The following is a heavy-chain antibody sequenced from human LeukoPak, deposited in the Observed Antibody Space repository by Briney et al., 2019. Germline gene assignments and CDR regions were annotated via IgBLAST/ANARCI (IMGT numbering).Heavy chain of an antibody. V-gene: IGHV1-8*01. CDR2: MNPNSGNT. CDR1: GYTFTSYD. J-gene: IGHJ4*02. CDR3: AIRGYDYVWGSYRYRPFDY. D-gene: IGHD3-16*02. Sequence: ASVKVSCKASGYTFTSYDINWVRQATGQGLEWMGWMNPNSGNTGYAQKFQGRVTMTRNTSISTAYMELSSLRSEDTAVYYCAIRGYDYVWGSYRYRPFDYWGQGTLVTVPS.